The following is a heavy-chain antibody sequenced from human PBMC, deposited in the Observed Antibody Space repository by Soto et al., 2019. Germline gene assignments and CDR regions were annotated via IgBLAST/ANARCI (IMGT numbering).Heavy chain of an antibody. Sequence: SETLSLTCSFSFGSVSDKTYYLSLLLQPPLKILEWIWYVYYSGTTNYNPSLKSRVTISVDLSKNRFSLRLSSVTTADTALYYCARTTAVPNTLRSRYFFEYWGQGTLVTVSS. D-gene: IGHD4-17*01. CDR1: FGSVSDKTYY. J-gene: IGHJ4*02. V-gene: IGHV4-61*01. CDR3: ARTTAVPNTLRSRYFFEY. CDR2: VYYSGTT.